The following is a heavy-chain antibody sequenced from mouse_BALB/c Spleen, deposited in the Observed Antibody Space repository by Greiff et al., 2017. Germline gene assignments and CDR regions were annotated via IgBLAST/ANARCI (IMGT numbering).Heavy chain of an antibody. V-gene: IGHV1-67*01. CDR2: ISTYYGNT. CDR1: GYTFTDYA. J-gene: IGHJ4*01. Sequence: VQLQQSGPELVRPGVSVKISCKGSGYTFTDYAMHWVKQSHAKSLEWIGVISTYYGNTNYNQKFKGKATMTVDKSSSTAYMELARLTSEDSAIYYCARGYYGSSSYAMDYWGQGTSVTVSS. CDR3: ARGYYGSSSYAMDY. D-gene: IGHD1-1*01.